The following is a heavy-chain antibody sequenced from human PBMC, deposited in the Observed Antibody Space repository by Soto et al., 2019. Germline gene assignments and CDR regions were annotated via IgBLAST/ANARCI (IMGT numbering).Heavy chain of an antibody. Sequence: EAQLVESGGGLVQPGGSRRLSCAASGFTFTNYWMSWVRQAPGKGLEWVANIKQDGSEKYYADSAKSRFIISRDNTKTSLYLQMNRLRAEETAVDYGARYMGVFWSGYPGGGFAYWRQGTPVTVTS. V-gene: IGHV3-7*01. J-gene: IGHJ4*02. CDR2: IKQDGSEK. D-gene: IGHD3-3*01. CDR1: GFTFTNYW. CDR3: ARYMGVFWSGYPGGGFAY.